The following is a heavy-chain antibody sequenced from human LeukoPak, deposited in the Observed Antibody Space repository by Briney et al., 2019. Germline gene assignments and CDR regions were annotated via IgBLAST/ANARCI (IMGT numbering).Heavy chain of an antibody. D-gene: IGHD6-13*01. Sequence: SETLSLTCTVSGYSISRGYYWGWIRQPPGKGLEWIGSMYHSGSTYYNPSLKSRVTISVDTSKNQSSLKLSSVTAADTAVYYGARASSSWSHDYWGQGTLVTVSS. V-gene: IGHV4-38-2*02. J-gene: IGHJ4*02. CDR2: MYHSGST. CDR3: ARASSSWSHDY. CDR1: GYSISRGYY.